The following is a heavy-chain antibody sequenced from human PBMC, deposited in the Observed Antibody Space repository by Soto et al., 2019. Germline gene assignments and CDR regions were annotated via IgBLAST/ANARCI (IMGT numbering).Heavy chain of an antibody. CDR1: GGSFGGYY. D-gene: IGHD2-2*01. Sequence: SETLSLTCAVYGGSFGGYYGSWIRQPPGKGLEWIGEIHHSGSTNYNPSLKSRVTISEDTSKNQFSLMLRSVTDADTAVYYCARYCSSSSCYGVFDYWGQGTLVTVSS. V-gene: IGHV4-34*01. CDR2: IHHSGST. CDR3: ARYCSSSSCYGVFDY. J-gene: IGHJ4*02.